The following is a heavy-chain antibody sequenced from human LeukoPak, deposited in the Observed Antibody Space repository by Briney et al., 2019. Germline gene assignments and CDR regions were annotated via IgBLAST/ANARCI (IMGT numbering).Heavy chain of an antibody. CDR2: ISSSSSYI. J-gene: IGHJ4*02. CDR1: GFTFSSYS. D-gene: IGHD2/OR15-2a*01. CDR3: ASHPNVLRAESYFDY. Sequence: GGSLRLSCAASGFTFSSYSMNWVRQAPGKGLEWVSSISSSSSYIYYADSVKGRFTISRDNAKNSLYLQMNSLRAEDTAVYYCASHPNVLRAESYFDYWGQGTLVTVSS. V-gene: IGHV3-21*01.